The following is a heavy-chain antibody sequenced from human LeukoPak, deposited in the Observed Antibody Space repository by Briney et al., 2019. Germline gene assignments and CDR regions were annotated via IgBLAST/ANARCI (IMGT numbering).Heavy chain of an antibody. Sequence: PGRSLRLSCAASGFTFDDYAMHWVRQAPGKGLEWVSGISWNSGSIGYADSVKGRFTISRDNAKNSLYLQMNSLRAEDTALYYCAKASGFTVTPGYFDYRGQGTLVTVSS. D-gene: IGHD4-17*01. CDR3: AKASGFTVTPGYFDY. J-gene: IGHJ4*02. CDR1: GFTFDDYA. V-gene: IGHV3-9*01. CDR2: ISWNSGSI.